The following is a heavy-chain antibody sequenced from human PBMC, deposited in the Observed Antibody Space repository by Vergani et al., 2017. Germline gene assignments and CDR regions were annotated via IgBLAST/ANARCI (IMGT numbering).Heavy chain of an antibody. V-gene: IGHV4-61*02. J-gene: IGHJ5*01. D-gene: IGHD3-3*01. Sequence: QVQLHESGPGLVKPSQTLSLTCTVSGGSITSGSFYWSWIRQPAGKGLEWIGRIHSSGTTNYNPSLKSRVTLSVDTSKNQLSLKLNSVTAADTAVYYCARRTYYDFRFDFWGQGILVTVSS. CDR1: GGSITSGSFY. CDR2: IHSSGTT. CDR3: ARRTYYDFRFDF.